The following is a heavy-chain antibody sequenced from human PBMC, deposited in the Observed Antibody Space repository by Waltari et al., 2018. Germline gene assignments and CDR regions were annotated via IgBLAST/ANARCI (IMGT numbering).Heavy chain of an antibody. V-gene: IGHV4-39*01. Sequence: QLQLQESGPGLVKPSETLSLTCTVSGGSISSSSYYWGWIRQPPGKGLEWLGSIYYSGSTYYNPSLKSRVTISVDTSKNQFSLKLSSVTAADTAVYYCARQARSYDFWSGYQRQYGMDVWGQGTTVTVSS. D-gene: IGHD3-3*01. J-gene: IGHJ6*02. CDR3: ARQARSYDFWSGYQRQYGMDV. CDR1: GGSISSSSYY. CDR2: IYYSGST.